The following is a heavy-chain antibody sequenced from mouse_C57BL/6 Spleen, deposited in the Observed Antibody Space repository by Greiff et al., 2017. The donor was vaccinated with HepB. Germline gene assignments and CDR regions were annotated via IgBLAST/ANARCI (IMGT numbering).Heavy chain of an antibody. CDR2: INPSSGYT. CDR1: GYTFTSYT. D-gene: IGHD1-1*01. J-gene: IGHJ1*03. CDR3: ARSITTVWYFDV. Sequence: QVQLKQSGAELARPGASVKMSCKASGYTFTSYTMHWVKQRPGQGLEWIGYINPSSGYTKYNQKFKDKATLTADKSSSTAYMQLSSLTSEDSAVYYCARSITTVWYFDVWGTGTTVTVSS. V-gene: IGHV1-4*01.